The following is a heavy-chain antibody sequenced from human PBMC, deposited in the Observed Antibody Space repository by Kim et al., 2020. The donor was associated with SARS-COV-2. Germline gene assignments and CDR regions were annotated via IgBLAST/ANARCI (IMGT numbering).Heavy chain of an antibody. J-gene: IGHJ6*02. Sequence: SVKVSCKVSGDIFMKYAINWVRQAPGQGLEWMGLIIPIISTTNYAQRFQGRVTITADESTRTVNMELSSLRSDDTATYYCARSPDEGAMDVWGQGTTVTVSS. V-gene: IGHV1-69*13. CDR2: IIPIISTT. D-gene: IGHD1-26*01. CDR1: GDIFMKYA. CDR3: ARSPDEGAMDV.